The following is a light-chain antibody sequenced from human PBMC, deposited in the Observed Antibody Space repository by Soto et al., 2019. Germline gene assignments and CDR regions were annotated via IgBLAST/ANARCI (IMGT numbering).Light chain of an antibody. J-gene: IGKJ5*01. CDR2: DAS. CDR1: QSISTY. CDR3: QQSYMAPIT. V-gene: IGKV1-39*01. Sequence: DIQMTQSPSSLSASVGNRVTITCRASQSISTYLNWYQKKPGKAPNLLIYDASRLQSGVPSRFSGSGGGTDFTLSISSVQPEDFATYFCQQSYMAPITLGQGTRLEIK.